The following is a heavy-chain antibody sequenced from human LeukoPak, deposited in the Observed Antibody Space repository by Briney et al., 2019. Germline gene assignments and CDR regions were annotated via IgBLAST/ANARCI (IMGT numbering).Heavy chain of an antibody. Sequence: PSETLSLTCTVSGGSISSYYWSWIRQPPGKGLEWIGYIYASGTSTYNPSLKSRVTISVDTSKNQFSLQLSSVTAADTAVYYCARGGSLITMASLWGQGTLVTASS. CDR1: GGSISSYY. V-gene: IGHV4-4*09. CDR2: IYASGTS. J-gene: IGHJ4*02. CDR3: ARGGSLITMASL. D-gene: IGHD3-10*01.